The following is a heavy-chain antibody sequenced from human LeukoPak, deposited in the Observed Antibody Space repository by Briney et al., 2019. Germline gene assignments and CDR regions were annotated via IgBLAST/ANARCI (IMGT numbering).Heavy chain of an antibody. V-gene: IGHV4-59*12. CDR1: GGSISSYY. CDR3: VRGRYSSGWFKDKNWFDP. D-gene: IGHD6-19*01. Sequence: SETLSLTCTVSGGSISSYYWSWIRQPPGKGLEWIAYIYHSGTTYYNPSLKSRATISVDTSKNQFSLKLSSVTAADTAVYYCVRGRYSSGWFKDKNWFDPWGQGIPVTVSS. CDR2: IYHSGTT. J-gene: IGHJ5*02.